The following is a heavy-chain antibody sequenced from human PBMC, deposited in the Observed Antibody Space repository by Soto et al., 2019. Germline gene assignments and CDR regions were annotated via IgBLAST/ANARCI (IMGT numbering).Heavy chain of an antibody. D-gene: IGHD3-10*01. J-gene: IGHJ4*02. Sequence: PGGSLRLSCAASGFTFNIYAMSWVRQAPGKGLEWVALIWNHGNADSYADFVKGRFSISRDNSKNTVFLQMSSLRAEDTGVYYCARGPWLVGDITSFDYWGQGTLVTVSS. CDR3: ARGPWLVGDITSFDY. CDR2: IWNHGNAD. CDR1: GFTFNIYA. V-gene: IGHV3-33*08.